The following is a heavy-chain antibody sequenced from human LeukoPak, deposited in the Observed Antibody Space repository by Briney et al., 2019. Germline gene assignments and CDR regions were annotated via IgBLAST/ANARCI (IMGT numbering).Heavy chain of an antibody. V-gene: IGHV3-23*01. D-gene: IGHD4-17*01. CDR3: AKAPFKVTTPFWDY. Sequence: GGSLRLSCAASGFTFSSYAMSWVRQAPGKGLEWVSAISGSGGSTYYADSVKGRFTISRDNSKNTLYLQMNSLRAEDTAVYYCAKAPFKVTTPFWDYWGQGTLVTVSS. J-gene: IGHJ4*02. CDR2: ISGSGGST. CDR1: GFTFSSYA.